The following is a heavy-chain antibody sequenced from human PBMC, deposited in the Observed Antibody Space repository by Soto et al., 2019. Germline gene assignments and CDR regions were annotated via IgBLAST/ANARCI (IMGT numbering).Heavy chain of an antibody. CDR1: GGSISSGDYY. CDR2: ISYSGST. CDR3: ARDLKEYCSDGKCNWFDP. D-gene: IGHD2-15*01. Sequence: PSETLSLTCTVSGGSISSGDYYWSWIRQPPGKGLEWIGYISYSGSTNYNPSLKSRVTISFDASKNEISLQVRSATAADAAVYYCARDLKEYCSDGKCNWFDPWGQGTQVTVSS. J-gene: IGHJ5*02. V-gene: IGHV4-61*08.